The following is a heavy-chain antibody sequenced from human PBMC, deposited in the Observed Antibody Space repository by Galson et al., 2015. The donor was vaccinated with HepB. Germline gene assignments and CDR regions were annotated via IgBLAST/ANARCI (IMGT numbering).Heavy chain of an antibody. V-gene: IGHV4-30-4*07. J-gene: IGHJ4*02. CDR3: ARGDSSSWSFFDY. D-gene: IGHD6-13*01. Sequence: LSLTCAVSGGSIYSGSYSWSWIRQPPGKGLEWIGYIYYSGSTYDNPSLKSRLTMSVDTSKNQFSLRLNSVTAADTAVYYCARGDSSSWSFFDYWGQGILVTVSS. CDR2: IYYSGST. CDR1: GGSIYSGSYS.